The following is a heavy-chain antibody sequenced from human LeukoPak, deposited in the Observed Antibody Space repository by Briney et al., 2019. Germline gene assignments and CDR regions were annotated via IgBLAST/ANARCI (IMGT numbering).Heavy chain of an antibody. CDR3: ARFRTWGDKAFDY. D-gene: IGHD2-21*02. V-gene: IGHV3-48*01. CDR1: GFTFNAFG. J-gene: IGHJ4*02. CDR2: IGTTSGAI. Sequence: GRSLRLSCAASGFTFNAFGMNWVRQAPGKGLEWVSYIGTTSGAIYFADSVKGRFTISRDSAKNSLYLQVNSLRAEDTAVYYCARFRTWGDKAFDYWGQGTLVTVSS.